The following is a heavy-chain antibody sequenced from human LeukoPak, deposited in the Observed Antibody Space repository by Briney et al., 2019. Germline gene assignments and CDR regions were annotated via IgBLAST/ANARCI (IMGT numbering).Heavy chain of an antibody. CDR3: ARAFGAVAGYFDY. Sequence: PGGSLRLSCVASGFTFSSYDMHWVRQATGKGLEWVSAIPIIADMYFADSVKGRFTISREKAKNSLYLQMNSLRAADTAVYYCARAFGAVAGYFDYGGQGTLVTVSS. CDR2: IPIIADM. CDR1: GFTFSSYD. V-gene: IGHV3-13*01. J-gene: IGHJ4*02. D-gene: IGHD6-13*01.